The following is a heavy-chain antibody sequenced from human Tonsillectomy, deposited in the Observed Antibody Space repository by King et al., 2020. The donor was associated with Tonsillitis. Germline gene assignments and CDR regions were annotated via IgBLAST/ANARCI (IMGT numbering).Heavy chain of an antibody. J-gene: IGHJ4*02. V-gene: IGHV4-39*01. CDR3: ARYVSGSFDY. CDR1: GGSISSSDHF. D-gene: IGHD1-26*01. Sequence: LQLQESGPGVVKPSETLSLTCTVSGGSISSSDHFWAWIRQPPGKGLEWIGYMYYSGALFYNPSLKSRITISGGTSENRFSLKLSSVTAADTAVYFCARYVSGSFDYWGQGAPVTVSS. CDR2: MYYSGAL.